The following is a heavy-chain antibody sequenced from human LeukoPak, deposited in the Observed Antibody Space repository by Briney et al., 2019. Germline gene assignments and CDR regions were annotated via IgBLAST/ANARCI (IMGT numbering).Heavy chain of an antibody. CDR2: FYYSGGT. CDR1: GVSVSNHY. CDR3: ARHSSGWHFDS. D-gene: IGHD6-19*01. Sequence: NPSGTLSLTCSVAGVSVSNHYWSWIRQPPGKGLEWIGWFYYSGGTYFNPSLGSRVTISADTSRNHLSLNLRSLTAADTAVYYCARHSSGWHFDSWVQGALVTVSS. J-gene: IGHJ4*02. V-gene: IGHV4-59*02.